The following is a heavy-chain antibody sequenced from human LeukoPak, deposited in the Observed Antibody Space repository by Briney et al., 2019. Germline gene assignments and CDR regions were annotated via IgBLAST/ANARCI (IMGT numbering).Heavy chain of an antibody. CDR3: AKEWLVHLFDY. CDR2: IYYSGST. V-gene: IGHV4-39*01. J-gene: IGHJ4*02. CDR1: GGSISSSSYY. D-gene: IGHD6-19*01. Sequence: SETLSLTCTVSGGSISSSSYYWGWIRQPPGKGLEWIGSIYYSGSTYYNPSLKSRVTISVDTSKNQFSLKLSSVTAAGTAVYYCAKEWLVHLFDYWGQGTLVTVSS.